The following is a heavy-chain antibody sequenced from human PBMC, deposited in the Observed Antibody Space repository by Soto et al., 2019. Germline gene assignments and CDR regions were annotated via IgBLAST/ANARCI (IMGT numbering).Heavy chain of an antibody. CDR3: ARRYCTGTAGPYGSFDP. J-gene: IGHJ5*02. Sequence: QEQLVESGGGLVRPGGSLRLSCAASGFSFSDYYMAWIRQAPGKGLEWVSYISSGSSYRSYADSVKGRFTVSRDNANDSLYLQMNSLRAEDTAVYYCARRYCTGTAGPYGSFDPWGQGTLVTVSS. CDR2: ISSGSSYR. V-gene: IGHV3-11*05. D-gene: IGHD2-8*02. CDR1: GFSFSDYY.